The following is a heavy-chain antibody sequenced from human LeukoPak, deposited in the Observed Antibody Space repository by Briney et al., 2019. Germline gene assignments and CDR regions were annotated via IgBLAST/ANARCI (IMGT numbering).Heavy chain of an antibody. D-gene: IGHD6-13*01. CDR3: ASQSGYSSSWSPGWFDP. Sequence: SETLSLTCTVSGGSISSSSYYWGWIRQPPGKGLEWIGSIYYSGSTYYNPSLKSRVTISVDTSKNQFSLKLSSVTAADTAVYCCASQSGYSSSWSPGWFDPWGQGTLVTVSS. CDR1: GGSISSSSYY. J-gene: IGHJ5*02. CDR2: IYYSGST. V-gene: IGHV4-39*01.